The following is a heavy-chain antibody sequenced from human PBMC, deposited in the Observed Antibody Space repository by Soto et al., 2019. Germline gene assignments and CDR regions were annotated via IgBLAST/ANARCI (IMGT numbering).Heavy chain of an antibody. V-gene: IGHV4-31*03. Sequence: QVQLQESGPGLVKPSQTLSLTCTVSGGSMNSGGYFWNWVRQHPGAGLECIGCIPYGGTTSYNPSVKSRLTISVDTSKNQFSLMLNSVTAADTAVYYCSRGILVWGQGTLITVSS. D-gene: IGHD2-15*01. CDR2: IPYGGTT. CDR3: SRGILV. J-gene: IGHJ4*02. CDR1: GGSMNSGGYF.